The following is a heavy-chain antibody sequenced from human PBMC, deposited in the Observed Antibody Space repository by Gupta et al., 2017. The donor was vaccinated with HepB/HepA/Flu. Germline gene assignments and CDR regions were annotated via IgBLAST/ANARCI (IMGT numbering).Heavy chain of an antibody. CDR1: GFTFSSYG. Sequence: QVQLVESGGGVVQPGRSLRLSCAASGFTFSSYGMHWVRQAPGKGLEWVAVIWYDGSNKYYADSVKGRFTISRDNSKNTLYLQMNSLRAEDTAVYYCAREVAVAGGYFDYWGQGTLVTVSS. J-gene: IGHJ4*02. CDR2: IWYDGSNK. CDR3: AREVAVAGGYFDY. V-gene: IGHV3-33*01. D-gene: IGHD6-19*01.